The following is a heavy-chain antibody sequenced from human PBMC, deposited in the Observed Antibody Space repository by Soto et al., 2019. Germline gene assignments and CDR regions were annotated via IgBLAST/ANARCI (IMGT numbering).Heavy chain of an antibody. J-gene: IGHJ4*02. CDR2: ISSSSSTI. Sequence: SLRLSCAASGFTFSSYSMNWVRQAPGKGLEWVSYISSSSSTIYYADSVKGRFTISRDNAKNSLYLQMNSLRAEDTAVYYCARDLWASGWILHYWGQGTLVTVSS. CDR1: GFTFSSYS. V-gene: IGHV3-48*04. D-gene: IGHD6-19*01. CDR3: ARDLWASGWILHY.